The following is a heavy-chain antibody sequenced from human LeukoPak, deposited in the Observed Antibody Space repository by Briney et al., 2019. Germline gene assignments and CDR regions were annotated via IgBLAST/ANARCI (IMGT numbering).Heavy chain of an antibody. CDR2: IRYDGSNK. D-gene: IGHD1-26*01. J-gene: IGHJ4*02. CDR3: AKDQVGATVGALGY. V-gene: IGHV3-30*02. Sequence: TGGPLRLSCAASGFAFSSYGMHWVRQAPGKGLEWVAFIRYDGSNKYYADSVKGRFTISRDNSKNTLYLQMNSLRAEDTAVYYCAKDQVGATVGALGYWGQGTLVTVSS. CDR1: GFAFSSYG.